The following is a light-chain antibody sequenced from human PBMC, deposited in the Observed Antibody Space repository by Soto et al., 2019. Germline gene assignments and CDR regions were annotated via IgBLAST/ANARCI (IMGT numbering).Light chain of an antibody. V-gene: IGKV3D-20*01. J-gene: IGKJ5*01. CDR2: DAS. CDR3: QQYGSSLIT. CDR1: QIVSSSY. Sequence: EIVLTQSPATLSLSPGEKDTNSCGASQIVSSSYLAWYQQKPGLAPRLLIYDASSRATGIPDRFSGSGSGTDFTLTISRLEPEDFAVYYCQQYGSSLITFGQGTRLEIK.